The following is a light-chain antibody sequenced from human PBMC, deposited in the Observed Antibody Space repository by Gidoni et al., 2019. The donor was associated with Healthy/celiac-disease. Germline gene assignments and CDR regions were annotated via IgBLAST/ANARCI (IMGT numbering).Light chain of an antibody. CDR2: AAS. CDR1: QSISSY. V-gene: IGKV1-39*01. CDR3: QQSYSTPRT. Sequence: DSQMTQSPSSLSASVGDRVTITCRASQSISSYLNWYQQKPVKAPKLLIYAASSLQSGVPSRFSGSGSGTDFTLTISSLQPEDFATYYCQQSYSTPRTFGPGTKVDIK. J-gene: IGKJ3*01.